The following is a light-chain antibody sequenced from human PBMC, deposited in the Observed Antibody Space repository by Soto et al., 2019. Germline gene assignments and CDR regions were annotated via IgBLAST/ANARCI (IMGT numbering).Light chain of an antibody. CDR2: DNS. CDR3: QSYDRSLSGSRV. CDR1: SSNIGAGYD. V-gene: IGLV1-40*01. Sequence: QAVVTQPPSVSGAPGHRVTISCTGSSSNIGAGYDVHWYQQLPGTAPKLLIYDNSNRPSGVPDRFSGSKSGTSASLAITGLQAEDEADYYCQSYDRSLSGSRVFGTGTKLTVL. J-gene: IGLJ1*01.